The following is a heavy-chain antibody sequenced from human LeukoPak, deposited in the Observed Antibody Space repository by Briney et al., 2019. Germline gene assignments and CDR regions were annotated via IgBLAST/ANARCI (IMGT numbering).Heavy chain of an antibody. Sequence: GGSLRLSCAASGFTFSSYAMHWVRQAPGKGLEWVAVISYDGSNKYYADSVKGRFTISRDNSKNTLYLQMNSLRAEDTAVYYCSKAYYYDSSGYPRRGYYYYYYMDVWGKGTTVTVSS. D-gene: IGHD3-22*01. J-gene: IGHJ6*03. CDR2: ISYDGSNK. V-gene: IGHV3-30-3*01. CDR1: GFTFSSYA. CDR3: SKAYYYDSSGYPRRGYYYYYYMDV.